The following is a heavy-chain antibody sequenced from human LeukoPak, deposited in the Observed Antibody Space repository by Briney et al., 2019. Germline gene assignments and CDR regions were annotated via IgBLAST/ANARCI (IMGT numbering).Heavy chain of an antibody. Sequence: ASVKVSCKASGYTFTSYGISWVRQAPGQGLECMGWINPNSGGTNYAQKFQGRVTMTRDTSISTAYMELSRLRSDDTAVYYCAREGIGDSNILFDYWGQGTLVTVSS. J-gene: IGHJ4*02. CDR2: INPNSGGT. V-gene: IGHV1-2*02. CDR1: GYTFTSYG. D-gene: IGHD3-10*01. CDR3: AREGIGDSNILFDY.